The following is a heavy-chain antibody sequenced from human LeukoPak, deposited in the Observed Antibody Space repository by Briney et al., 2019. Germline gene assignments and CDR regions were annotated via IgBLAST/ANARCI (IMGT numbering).Heavy chain of an antibody. D-gene: IGHD4-11*01. CDR2: INSDGSST. V-gene: IGHV3-74*01. CDR3: AGSYDYSNYEDAFDI. J-gene: IGHJ3*02. CDR1: GFTFSSYW. Sequence: GGSLRLSCAASGFTFSSYWMHWVRQAPGKGLVWVSRINSDGSSTSYADSVKGRFTISRDNDKNTLYLQMNSLRAEDTAVYYCAGSYDYSNYEDAFDIWGQGTMVTVSS.